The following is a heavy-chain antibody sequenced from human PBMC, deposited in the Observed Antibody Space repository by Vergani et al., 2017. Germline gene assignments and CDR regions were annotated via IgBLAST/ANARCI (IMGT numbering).Heavy chain of an antibody. Sequence: QVQLHESGPGLVKPSQTLSLTCTVSGGSITSGSFYWSWIRQPAGKGLEWIGRIHSSGTTNYNPSLKSRVTLSVDTSKNQLSLRMTSVTAADTAVYYCARGKGYCSSTSCHSGLDVWGQGTTVTVSS. J-gene: IGHJ6*02. V-gene: IGHV4-61*02. CDR1: GGSITSGSFY. CDR3: ARGKGYCSSTSCHSGLDV. D-gene: IGHD2-2*01. CDR2: IHSSGTT.